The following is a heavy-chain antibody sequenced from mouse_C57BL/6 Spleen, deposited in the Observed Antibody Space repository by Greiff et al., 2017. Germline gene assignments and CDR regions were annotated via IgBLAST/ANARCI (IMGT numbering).Heavy chain of an antibody. CDR1: GFTFSDYG. V-gene: IGHV5-17*01. J-gene: IGHJ4*01. CDR2: ISSGSSTI. CDR3: ARTITTVVATPYYYAMDY. D-gene: IGHD1-1*01. Sequence: DVMLVESGGGLVKPGGSLKLSCAASGFTFSDYGMHWVRQAPEKGLEWVAYISSGSSTIYYADTVKGRFTISRDNAKNTLFLQMTSLRSEDTAMYYCARTITTVVATPYYYAMDYWGQGTSVTVSS.